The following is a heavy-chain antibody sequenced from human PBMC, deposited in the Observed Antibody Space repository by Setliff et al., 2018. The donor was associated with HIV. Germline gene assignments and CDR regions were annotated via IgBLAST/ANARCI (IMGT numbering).Heavy chain of an antibody. J-gene: IGHJ6*03. CDR1: GFTFSSYS. V-gene: IGHV3-20*04. CDR3: ARDTTYYDMSGYSYMDV. D-gene: IGHD3-9*01. CDR2: INWNGGST. Sequence: GGSLRLSCAASGFTFSSYSMNWVRQAPGKGLEWVSGINWNGGSTGYADSVKGRFTISRDNAKNSLFLQMNSLRAEDTALYYCARDTTYYDMSGYSYMDVWGKGTTVTVSS.